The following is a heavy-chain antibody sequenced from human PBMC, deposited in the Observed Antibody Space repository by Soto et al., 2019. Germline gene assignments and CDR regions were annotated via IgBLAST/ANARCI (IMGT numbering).Heavy chain of an antibody. V-gene: IGHV4-31*03. CDR3: ARTPLL. Sequence: SETLSLTCTVSGGSISSGGYYWSWIRQHPGKGLEWIGYIYYSGSTYYNYYNPSLKSRVTISVDTFKNQFSLKLSSVTAADTAVYYRARTPLLWGQGTLVTVSS. CDR2: IYYSGSTYYN. J-gene: IGHJ4*02. CDR1: GGSISSGGYY.